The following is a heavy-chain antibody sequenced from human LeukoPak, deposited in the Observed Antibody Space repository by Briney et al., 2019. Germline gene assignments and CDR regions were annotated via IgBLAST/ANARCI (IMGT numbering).Heavy chain of an antibody. V-gene: IGHV3-20*04. CDR2: INWNGGST. CDR3: ARTYYDFWSGYQSHFWFDP. D-gene: IGHD3-3*01. J-gene: IGHJ5*02. CDR1: GFTFDDYG. Sequence: GGSLRLSCAASGFTFDDYGMSWVRQAPGKGLEWVSGINWNGGSTGYADSVKGRFTISRDNAKNSLYLQMNSLRAEDTALYYCARTYYDFWSGYQSHFWFDPWGQGTLVTVSS.